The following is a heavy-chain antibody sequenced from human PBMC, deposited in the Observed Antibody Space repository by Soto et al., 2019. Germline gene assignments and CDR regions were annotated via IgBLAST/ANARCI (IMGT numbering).Heavy chain of an antibody. Sequence: GASVKVSCKASGYTFTGYYMHWVRQAPGQGLEWMGWINPNSGGTNYAQKFQGWVTMTRDTSISTAYMELSRLRSDDTAVYYCARDAISGYGDYSYNYYGMDVWGQGTTVTVS. V-gene: IGHV1-2*04. D-gene: IGHD4-17*01. J-gene: IGHJ6*02. CDR2: INPNSGGT. CDR3: ARDAISGYGDYSYNYYGMDV. CDR1: GYTFTGYY.